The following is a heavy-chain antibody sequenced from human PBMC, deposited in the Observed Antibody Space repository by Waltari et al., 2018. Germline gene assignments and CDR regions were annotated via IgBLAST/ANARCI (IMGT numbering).Heavy chain of an antibody. CDR3: ARGRTYDFWSGYYGY. V-gene: IGHV4-34*01. CDR2: INHSGST. J-gene: IGHJ4*01. D-gene: IGHD3-3*01. Sequence: QVQLQQWGAGLLKPSETLSLTCAVYGGSFSGYYWSWIRQPPGKGLEWIGEINHSGSTNYNPSLKSRVTISVDTSKNQFSLKLSSVTAADTAVYYCARGRTYDFWSGYYGYWGQEPWSPSPQ. CDR1: GGSFSGYY.